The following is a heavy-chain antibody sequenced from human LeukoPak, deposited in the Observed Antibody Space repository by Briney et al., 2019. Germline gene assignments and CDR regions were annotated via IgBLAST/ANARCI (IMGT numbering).Heavy chain of an antibody. Sequence: GGSLRLSCAASGFTFSTYAMHWVRQAPGKGLEWVSVIYGGDSTDYADSVRGRFTISRDNSKNTLYLQMNSLRAEDTAVYFCARGYSSGWPDFWGQGTLVTVSS. CDR2: IYGGDST. CDR3: ARGYSSGWPDF. V-gene: IGHV3-53*01. CDR1: GFTFSTYA. D-gene: IGHD6-25*01. J-gene: IGHJ4*02.